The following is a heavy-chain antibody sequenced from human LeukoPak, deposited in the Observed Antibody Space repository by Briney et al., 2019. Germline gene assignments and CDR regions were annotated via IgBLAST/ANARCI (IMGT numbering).Heavy chain of an antibody. CDR2: IYYSGST. CDR3: ARVDYGDYSIY. CDR1: GGSISSYY. Sequence: SETLSLTCTVSGGSISSYYWSWIRQPPGKGLEWIGYIYYSGSTNYNPSLKGRVTISVDTSKNQLSLKLSSVTAADTAVYYCARVDYGDYSIYWGQGTLVTVSS. V-gene: IGHV4-59*01. J-gene: IGHJ4*02. D-gene: IGHD4-17*01.